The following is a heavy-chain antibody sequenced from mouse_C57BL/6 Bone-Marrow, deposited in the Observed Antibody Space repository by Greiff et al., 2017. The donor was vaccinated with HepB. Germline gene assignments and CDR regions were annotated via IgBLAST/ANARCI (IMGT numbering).Heavy chain of an antibody. Sequence: EVQLVESGPGLVKPSQSLSLTCSVTGYSITSGYYWNWIRQFPGNKLEWMGYISYDGSNNYNPSLKNRISITRDTSKNQFFLKLNSVTTEDTATYYCASRQLRLRAMDYWGQGTSVTVSS. J-gene: IGHJ4*01. D-gene: IGHD3-2*02. CDR1: GYSITSGYY. V-gene: IGHV3-6*01. CDR3: ASRQLRLRAMDY. CDR2: ISYDGSN.